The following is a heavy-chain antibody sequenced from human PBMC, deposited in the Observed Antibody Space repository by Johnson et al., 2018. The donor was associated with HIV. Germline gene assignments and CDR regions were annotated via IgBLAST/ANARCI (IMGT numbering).Heavy chain of an antibody. Sequence: VQLVESGGGLVQPGGSLRLSCAASGFTFSSYAMRWVRQAPGKGLEWVAAISGSGGSTYYADSVKGRFSIFRDSSKNTLDLQMNRLRVAATAGYFCARGKYYNFVNVFVFDVFYILGQGTMVTVSS. J-gene: IGHJ3*02. CDR1: GFTFSSYA. D-gene: IGHD3-3*01. V-gene: IGHV3-23*04. CDR2: ISGSGGST. CDR3: ARGKYYNFVNVFVFDVFYI.